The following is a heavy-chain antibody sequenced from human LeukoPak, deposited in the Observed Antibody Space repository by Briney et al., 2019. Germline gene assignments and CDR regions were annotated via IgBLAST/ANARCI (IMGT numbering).Heavy chain of an antibody. CDR3: VKVSYDIVVTKNRIPKLSWLDP. D-gene: IGHD1-26*01. Sequence: ASVKVSCKASGFTFTSSAVQWVRQARGQRLEWIGWIVVGSGNTNYAQKFQERVTITRDMSTSTAYMELSSLRVEDTATYYCVKVSYDIVVTKNRIPKLSWLDPWGQGVLVAVSS. V-gene: IGHV1-58*01. J-gene: IGHJ5*02. CDR2: IVVGSGNT. CDR1: GFTFTSSA.